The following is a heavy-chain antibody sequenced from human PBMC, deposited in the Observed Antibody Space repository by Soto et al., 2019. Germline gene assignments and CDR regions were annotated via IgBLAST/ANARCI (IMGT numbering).Heavy chain of an antibody. CDR2: ISWNSGSI. CDR3: AKQGWGHNWFDP. J-gene: IGHJ5*02. D-gene: IGHD3-16*01. Sequence: SLRLSCAASGFTFDDYAMHWVRQAPGKGLEWVSGISWNSGSIGYADSVKGRFTISRDNAKNSLYLQMNSLRAEDTALYYCAKQGWGHNWFDPWGQGTLVTVSS. V-gene: IGHV3-9*01. CDR1: GFTFDDYA.